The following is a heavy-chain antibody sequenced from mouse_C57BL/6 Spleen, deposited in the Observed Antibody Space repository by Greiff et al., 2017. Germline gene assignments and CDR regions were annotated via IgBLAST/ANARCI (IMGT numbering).Heavy chain of an antibody. CDR3: ARTVDYYGSSYVGY. CDR2: IHPNSGST. V-gene: IGHV1-64*01. Sequence: QVQLQQPGAELVKPGASVKLSCKASGYTFTSYWMHWVKQRPGQGLEWIGMIHPNSGSTNYNEKFKSKATLTVDKSSSTAYMQLSSLTSEDSAVYYCARTVDYYGSSYVGYWGQGTTLTVSS. D-gene: IGHD1-1*01. J-gene: IGHJ2*01. CDR1: GYTFTSYW.